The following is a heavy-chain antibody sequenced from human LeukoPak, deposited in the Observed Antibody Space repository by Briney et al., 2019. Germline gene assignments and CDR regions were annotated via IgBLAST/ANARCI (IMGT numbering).Heavy chain of an antibody. V-gene: IGHV3-66*01. CDR3: ARDKGMVTALDAFYI. Sequence: GGSLRLSCAASGFTVSSNYMSWVRQAPGKGLEWVSVIYSGGSTYYADSVKGRFTTCEDNSKNPLYLQMSSLTDEDTAVYYGARDKGMVTALDAFYIWGQGTMVTVSS. CDR2: IYSGGST. J-gene: IGHJ3*02. D-gene: IGHD2-21*02. CDR1: GFTVSSNY.